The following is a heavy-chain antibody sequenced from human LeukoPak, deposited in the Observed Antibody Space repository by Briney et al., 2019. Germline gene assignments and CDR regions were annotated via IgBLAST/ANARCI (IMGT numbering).Heavy chain of an antibody. CDR1: GFTFSSYS. CDR3: ARGYDSSGYPFDY. J-gene: IGHJ4*02. CDR2: ISSSSSYI. D-gene: IGHD3-22*01. Sequence: GGPLRLSCAASGFTFSSYSMNWVRQAPGKGLEWVSSISSSSSYIYYADSVKGRFTISRDNSKYTLYLQMNSLRAEDTAVYYCARGYDSSGYPFDYWGQGTLVTVSS. V-gene: IGHV3-21*04.